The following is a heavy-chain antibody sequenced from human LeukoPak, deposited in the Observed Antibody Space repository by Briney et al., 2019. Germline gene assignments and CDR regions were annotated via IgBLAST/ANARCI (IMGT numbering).Heavy chain of an antibody. V-gene: IGHV1-46*01. Sequence: ASLKVSCKASGYRFTSYYMHWVRQAPGQGLERMGIINPSGGTTSYAQKFQGRITMTRDTSTSTVYMELSSLRSEDTAVYYCARDATVIIPKNYFDPWGQGTLVTVSS. CDR1: GYRFTSYY. J-gene: IGHJ5*02. CDR3: ARDATVIIPKNYFDP. CDR2: INPSGGTT. D-gene: IGHD4-17*01.